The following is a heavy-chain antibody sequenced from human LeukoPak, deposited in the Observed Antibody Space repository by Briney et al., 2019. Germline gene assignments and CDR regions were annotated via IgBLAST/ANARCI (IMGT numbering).Heavy chain of an antibody. Sequence: PGGSLRLSCAASGFAFSFYAMSWLRQPPGKGLEWVSTINANSGTTSYAASMRGRFTISRDNSKNTLYLHLNTLRAEDTAIYYCAKPISGGLAVTADWFDPWGQGTLVVVSS. CDR1: GFAFSFYA. V-gene: IGHV3-23*01. J-gene: IGHJ5*01. CDR3: AKPISGGLAVTADWFDP. CDR2: INANSGTT. D-gene: IGHD6-19*01.